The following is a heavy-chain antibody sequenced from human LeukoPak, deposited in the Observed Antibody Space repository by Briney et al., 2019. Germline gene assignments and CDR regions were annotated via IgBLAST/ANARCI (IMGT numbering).Heavy chain of an antibody. D-gene: IGHD6-13*01. J-gene: IGHJ5*02. CDR2: INPNSGGT. Sequence: ASVKVSCKASGYTFTGYYMHWVRQAPGQGLEWMGWINPNSGGTNYAQKLQGRVTMTTDTSTSTAYMELRSLRSDDTAVYYCARGSGIAAAGTEWFDPWGQGTLATVSS. V-gene: IGHV1-2*02. CDR3: ARGSGIAAAGTEWFDP. CDR1: GYTFTGYY.